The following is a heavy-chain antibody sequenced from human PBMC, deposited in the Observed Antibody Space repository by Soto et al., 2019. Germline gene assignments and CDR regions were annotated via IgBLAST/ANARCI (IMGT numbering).Heavy chain of an antibody. V-gene: IGHV4-4*02. CDR2: IYHSGNT. D-gene: IGHD3-10*01. CDR3: SRASASSKLTGVVIN. CDR1: GDSIITDKW. Sequence: QVQLQESGPGLVKPSGTLSLTCALSGDSIITDKWWSGVRQPPGKEMEWIGEIYHSGNTNFNPSVQSRITISVDPSKNQFSLTVSSVTASDTAIYYCSRASASSKLTGVVINWAQGTLVTVSS. J-gene: IGHJ4*02.